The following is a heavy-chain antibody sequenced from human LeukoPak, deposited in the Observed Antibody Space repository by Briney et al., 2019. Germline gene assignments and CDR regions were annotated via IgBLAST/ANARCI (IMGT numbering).Heavy chain of an antibody. CDR3: ARESYSSSSQTLNY. J-gene: IGHJ4*02. CDR2: IYTSGST. Sequence: SETLSLTCTVSGGSISSGSYYWSWIRQPAGKGLEWIGRIYTSGSTNYNPSLKSRVTISVDTSKNQFSLKLSSVTAADTAVYYCARESYSSSSQTLNYWGQGILVTVSS. V-gene: IGHV4-61*02. D-gene: IGHD6-6*01. CDR1: GGSISSGSYY.